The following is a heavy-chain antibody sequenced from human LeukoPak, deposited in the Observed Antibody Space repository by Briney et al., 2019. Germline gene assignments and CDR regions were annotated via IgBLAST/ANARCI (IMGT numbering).Heavy chain of an antibody. CDR3: AKVGIVVVTATHFDY. D-gene: IGHD2-21*02. CDR2: ISGSGGST. Sequence: SCKASGGTFSSYAMSWVRQAPGKGLEWVSAISGSGGSTYYADSVKGRFTISRDNSENTLYLQMNSLRAEDTAVYYCAKVGIVVVTATHFDYWGQGTLVTVSS. CDR1: GGTFSSYA. J-gene: IGHJ4*02. V-gene: IGHV3-23*01.